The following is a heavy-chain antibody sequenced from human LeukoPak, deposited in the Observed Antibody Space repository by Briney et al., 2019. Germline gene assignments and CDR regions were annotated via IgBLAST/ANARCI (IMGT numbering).Heavy chain of an antibody. J-gene: IGHJ4*02. CDR2: IYPGDSDT. CDR1: GYSFTSYW. Sequence: GESLKISCKGSGYSFTSYWIGWVRQMPGKGLEWMGIIYPGDSDTRYSPSFQGQVTISADKSISTAYLQWSSLKASDTAMYYCARAGGAYDILTGYSDPFDYWGQGTLVTVS. V-gene: IGHV5-51*01. CDR3: ARAGGAYDILTGYSDPFDY. D-gene: IGHD3-9*01.